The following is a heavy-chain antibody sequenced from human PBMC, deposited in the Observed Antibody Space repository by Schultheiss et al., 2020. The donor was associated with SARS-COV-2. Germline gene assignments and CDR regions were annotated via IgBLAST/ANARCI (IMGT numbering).Heavy chain of an antibody. J-gene: IGHJ4*02. Sequence: SETLSLTCTVSGGSIRSGGYFWSWIRHHPGKGLEWIGNIYHSGSTYYNPSLKSRLTMSVDASRNQFSLRLSSVTAADTAVYYCASLATAGTVRFDYWGQGTLVTVSS. V-gene: IGHV4-31*03. CDR2: IYHSGST. CDR1: GGSIRSGGYF. CDR3: ASLATAGTVRFDY. D-gene: IGHD6-13*01.